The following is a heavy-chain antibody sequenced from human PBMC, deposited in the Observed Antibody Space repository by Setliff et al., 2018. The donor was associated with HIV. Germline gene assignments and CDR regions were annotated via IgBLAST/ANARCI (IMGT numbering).Heavy chain of an antibody. CDR1: GFSFGAYA. Sequence: GGSLRLSCAASGFSFGAYAMSWVRQAPGKGLEWVSVMSGSGDTAYYADSVKGRFTIPRDNSKNTVYLQMNSLRAGDTAVYYCAKTFYYDSSGNHNFEYWGQGTLVTVSS. D-gene: IGHD3-22*01. J-gene: IGHJ4*02. CDR3: AKTFYYDSSGNHNFEY. CDR2: MSGSGDTA. V-gene: IGHV3-23*01.